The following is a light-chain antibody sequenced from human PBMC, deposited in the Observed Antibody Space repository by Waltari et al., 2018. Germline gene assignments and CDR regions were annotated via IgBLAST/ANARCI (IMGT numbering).Light chain of an antibody. J-gene: IGLJ2*01. CDR1: SSDVGSYKL. CDR2: GDD. CDR3: CSDACPVTWV. V-gene: IGLV2-23*01. Sequence: QSALTQPASVSGSPGQSITISCTGTSSDVGSYKLVSWYQQYPGKAPKLIIYGDDKRPSGSSCRLSGAKSGNTASLTISGLQAEDEADYYCCSDACPVTWVFGGGTKVTVL.